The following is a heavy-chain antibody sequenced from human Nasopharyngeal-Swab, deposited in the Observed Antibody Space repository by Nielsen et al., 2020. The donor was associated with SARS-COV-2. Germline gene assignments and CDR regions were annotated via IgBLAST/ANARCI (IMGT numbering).Heavy chain of an antibody. D-gene: IGHD1-26*01. CDR1: GFTFNNYA. J-gene: IGHJ4*02. CDR3: ARTGGSYFDY. V-gene: IGHV3-23*01. Sequence: GESLKISCAASGFTFNNYAMTWVRQAPGKGLEWVSTIGGSGGSTYYADSVKGRFTISRDNSKNTLYLQMNSLRAEDTAVYYCARTGGSYFDYWGQGTLVTVSS. CDR2: IGGSGGST.